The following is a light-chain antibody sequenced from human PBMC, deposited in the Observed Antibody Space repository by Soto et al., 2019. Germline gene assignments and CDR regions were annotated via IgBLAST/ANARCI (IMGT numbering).Light chain of an antibody. J-gene: IGKJ2*01. CDR2: AAA. CDR1: QSISSY. CDR3: HQSYSPPYT. Sequence: DIQMTQSPSSLSASVGDRVTITCRASQSISSYLKWYQQKPGHAPELMIFAAASLQSGVPSRFSGSGARPEFTLAISSLRTLDLQTYYCHQSYSPPYTFDQGTKLEI. V-gene: IGKV1-39*01.